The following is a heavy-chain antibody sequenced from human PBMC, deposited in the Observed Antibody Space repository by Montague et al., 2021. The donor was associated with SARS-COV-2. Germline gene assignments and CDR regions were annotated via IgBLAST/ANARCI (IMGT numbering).Heavy chain of an antibody. CDR3: ARGRQPVVVPGAGPAGRAFDI. J-gene: IGHJ3*02. CDR2: VNQSGTT. Sequence: SETLSLTCTVSGGSISSSSYYWGWIRQPPGKGLEWIGEVNQSGTTIYNPSVESGVTISEDTSKNQFYLRLNSVTAADTAVYYCARGRQPVVVPGAGPAGRAFDIWGQGTMVTVSS. V-gene: IGHV4-39*07. D-gene: IGHD2-2*01. CDR1: GGSISSSSYY.